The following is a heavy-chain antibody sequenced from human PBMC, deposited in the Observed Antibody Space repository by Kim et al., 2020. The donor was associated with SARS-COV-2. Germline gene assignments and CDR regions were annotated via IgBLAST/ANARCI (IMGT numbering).Heavy chain of an antibody. CDR2: IIPIFGTA. Sequence: SVKVSCKASGGTFSSYAISWVRQAPGQGLEWMGGIIPIFGTANYAQKFQGRVTITADESTSTAYMELSSLRSEDTAVYYCASYSSSSYYFDYWGQGTLVTVSS. J-gene: IGHJ4*02. CDR1: GGTFSSYA. CDR3: ASYSSSSYYFDY. D-gene: IGHD6-6*01. V-gene: IGHV1-69*13.